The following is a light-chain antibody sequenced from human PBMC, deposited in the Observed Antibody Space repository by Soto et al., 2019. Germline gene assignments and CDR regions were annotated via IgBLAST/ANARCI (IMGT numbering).Light chain of an antibody. J-gene: IGLJ1*01. CDR2: GNS. CDR3: QSYDSSQGV. CDR1: SSNIGAGYD. Sequence: QSVLTQPPSVSGAPGQRVTISCTGSSSNIGAGYDVHWYQQLPGRAPKLLIYGNSNRPSGVPDRFSGSNSGTSASLAITGLQAGDEADYYCQSYDSSQGVFGSGTKLTVL. V-gene: IGLV1-40*01.